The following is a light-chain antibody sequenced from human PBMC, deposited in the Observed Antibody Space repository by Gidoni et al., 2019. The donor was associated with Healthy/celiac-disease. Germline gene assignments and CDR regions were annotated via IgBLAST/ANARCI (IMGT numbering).Light chain of an antibody. CDR3: QQPRWT. J-gene: IGKJ1*01. V-gene: IGKV3-11*01. Sequence: EIVLTQSPATLSLSPGERATLSCRASQSVRSYLAWYQQKPGQAPRLLIYDASNGATGIPAGFSGGGSGTDFTLTIGSLEPEDFAVYYCQQPRWTFGQGTKVEIK. CDR1: QSVRSY. CDR2: DAS.